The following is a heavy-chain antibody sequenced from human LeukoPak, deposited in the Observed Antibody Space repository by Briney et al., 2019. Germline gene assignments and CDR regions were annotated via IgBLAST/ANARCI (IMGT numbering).Heavy chain of an antibody. J-gene: IGHJ3*02. Sequence: GGSLRLSCAASGFTFSSYSMNWVRQAPGKGLEWVSYISSSSSTIYYADSVKGRFTISRDNARNTLYLQMNSLRAEDTAVYYCARYYYDSSGSQGAFDMWGQGTMVTVSS. CDR3: ARYYYDSSGSQGAFDM. CDR2: ISSSSSTI. CDR1: GFTFSSYS. V-gene: IGHV3-48*04. D-gene: IGHD3-22*01.